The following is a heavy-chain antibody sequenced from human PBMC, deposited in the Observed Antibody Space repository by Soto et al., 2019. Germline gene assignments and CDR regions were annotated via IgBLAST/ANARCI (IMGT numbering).Heavy chain of an antibody. Sequence: SGPTLVNPTQTLTLTCTFSGFSLNTSGMCVSWIRQPPGKALEWLALIDWDNNKYYSTSLKTRLTITKDTSKNQVVLTITNMNLVDIATFYCAHSCRGYCSGGSCPNWFDPWGQGTLVTVSS. CDR3: AHSCRGYCSGGSCPNWFDP. V-gene: IGHV2-70*12. J-gene: IGHJ5*02. CDR2: IDWDNNK. CDR1: GFSLNTSGMC. D-gene: IGHD2-15*01.